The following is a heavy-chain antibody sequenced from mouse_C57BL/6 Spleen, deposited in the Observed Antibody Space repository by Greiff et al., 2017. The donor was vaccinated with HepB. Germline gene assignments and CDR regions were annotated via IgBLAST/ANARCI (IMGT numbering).Heavy chain of an antibody. CDR1: GYTFTDHT. Sequence: VQLQQSDAELVKPGASVKISCKVSGYTFTDHTIHWMKQRPEQGLEWIGYIYPRDGSTKYNEKFKGKATLTADKSSSTAYMQLNSLKSEDSAVYFCARRDGSSLAWFAYWGQGTLVTVSA. V-gene: IGHV1-78*01. CDR2: IYPRDGST. J-gene: IGHJ3*01. D-gene: IGHD1-1*01. CDR3: ARRDGSSLAWFAY.